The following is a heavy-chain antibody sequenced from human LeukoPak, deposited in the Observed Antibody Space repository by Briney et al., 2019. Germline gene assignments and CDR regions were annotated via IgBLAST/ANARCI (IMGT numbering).Heavy chain of an antibody. V-gene: IGHV4-61*05. D-gene: IGHD1-1*01. Sequence: SETLSLTCTVSGSSISSSYYWGWIRQPPGKGLEWIGYIYYTGSTNYNPSLKSRVTISVDTSKNQFSLKLSSVTAADTAVYYCARVTDWNDLDYWGPGTLVTVSS. CDR3: ARVTDWNDLDY. CDR1: GSSISSSYY. CDR2: IYYTGST. J-gene: IGHJ4*02.